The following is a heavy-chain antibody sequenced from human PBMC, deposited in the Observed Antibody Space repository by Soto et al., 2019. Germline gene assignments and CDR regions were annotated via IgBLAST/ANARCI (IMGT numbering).Heavy chain of an antibody. CDR1: GFTFSNHG. J-gene: IGHJ4*02. V-gene: IGHV3-30*18. CDR2: ISYDGNIE. Sequence: QVQLVESGGGVVQPGRSLRLSCAASGFTFSNHGMHWVRQAPGKGLEWVAFISYDGNIEYYADSVRGRLTVSRDNSKNTVYLQMNSLRGEDTAVYYCAQLGLMTFSHKHYFNHWGRGTLVTVAS. D-gene: IGHD3-16*01. CDR3: AQLGLMTFSHKHYFNH.